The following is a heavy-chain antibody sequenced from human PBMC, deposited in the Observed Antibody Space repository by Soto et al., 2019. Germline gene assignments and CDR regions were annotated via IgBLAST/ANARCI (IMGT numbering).Heavy chain of an antibody. J-gene: IGHJ6*02. CDR1: GYTFTSYY. Sequence: QVQLVQSGAEVKKPGASVKVSCKASGYTFTSYYMHWVRQAPGQGLEWMGIINPSGGSTSYAQKFQGRVTMTRDTSTSTVYMELSSLRSEDTAVYYCARERGSSTSLYGMDVWGQGTTVTVSS. CDR3: ARERGSSTSLYGMDV. D-gene: IGHD2-2*01. V-gene: IGHV1-46*01. CDR2: INPSGGST.